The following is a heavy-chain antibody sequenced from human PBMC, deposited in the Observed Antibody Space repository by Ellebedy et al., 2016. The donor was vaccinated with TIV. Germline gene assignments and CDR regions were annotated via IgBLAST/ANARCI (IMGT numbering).Heavy chain of an antibody. J-gene: IGHJ4*02. CDR3: AKELSTVTTFY. D-gene: IGHD4-17*01. V-gene: IGHV3-23*01. CDR1: GFTFSSYS. Sequence: GESLKISXAASGFTFSSYSMSWVRQAPGKGLEWVSAISGSGGSTYYADSVKGRFTISRDNSKNTLYLQMNSLRAEDTAVYYCAKELSTVTTFYWGQGTLVTVSS. CDR2: ISGSGGST.